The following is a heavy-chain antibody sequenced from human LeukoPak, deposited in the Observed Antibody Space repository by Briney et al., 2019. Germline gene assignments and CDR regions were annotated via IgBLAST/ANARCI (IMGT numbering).Heavy chain of an antibody. CDR1: GYTFTSYW. V-gene: IGHV5-51*01. CDR3: AGSRVTTYFDS. D-gene: IGHD4-17*01. Sequence: PGESLKISCKASGYTFTSYWIGWVRQMPGKGLEWMGIIHPGDSDTRYSPSFEGQVTISVDKSITTASLQWSSMKASDTAIYYCAGSRVTTYFDSWGQGTLVTVSS. CDR2: IHPGDSDT. J-gene: IGHJ4*02.